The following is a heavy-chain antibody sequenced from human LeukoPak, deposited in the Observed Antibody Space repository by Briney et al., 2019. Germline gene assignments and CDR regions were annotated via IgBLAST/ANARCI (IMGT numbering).Heavy chain of an antibody. Sequence: ASVKVSCKASGGTFSSYAISWVRQAPGQGLEWMGGIIPIFGTANYAQTFQGRVTITADESTSTAYMELSSLRSEDTAVYYCARVVADSGYSSSWYQGGAFDIWGQGTMVTVSS. CDR3: ARVVADSGYSSSWYQGGAFDI. CDR2: IIPIFGTA. D-gene: IGHD6-13*01. CDR1: GGTFSSYA. V-gene: IGHV1-69*01. J-gene: IGHJ3*02.